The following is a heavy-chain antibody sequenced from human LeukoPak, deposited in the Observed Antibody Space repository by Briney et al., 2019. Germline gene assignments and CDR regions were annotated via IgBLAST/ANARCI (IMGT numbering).Heavy chain of an antibody. Sequence: SETLSLTCTVSGGSISSGDYYWSWIRQPPGKGLEWIGYIYYSGSTYYIPSLKSRLTLSVDMAQNQFSLKLSSVTAADTALYFCARTRIRYQLPTAFDYWGQGTLVTVSS. D-gene: IGHD2-2*01. CDR2: IYYSGST. J-gene: IGHJ4*02. CDR1: GGSISSGDYY. V-gene: IGHV4-30-4*08. CDR3: ARTRIRYQLPTAFDY.